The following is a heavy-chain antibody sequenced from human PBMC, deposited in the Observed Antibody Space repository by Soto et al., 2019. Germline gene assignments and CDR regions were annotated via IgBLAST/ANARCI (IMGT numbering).Heavy chain of an antibody. Sequence: QVQLVQSGAEVKKPGSSVKVSCKASGGTFSSYAISWVRQAPGQGLEWMGGIIPIFGTANYAQKFQGRVTITADESTSTAYMELSSLRSEDTAVYYCARTRTMRPFRALLADTCDAFDIWGQGTMVTVSS. CDR3: ARTRTMRPFRALLADTCDAFDI. V-gene: IGHV1-69*01. J-gene: IGHJ3*02. D-gene: IGHD3-22*01. CDR2: IIPIFGTA. CDR1: GGTFSSYA.